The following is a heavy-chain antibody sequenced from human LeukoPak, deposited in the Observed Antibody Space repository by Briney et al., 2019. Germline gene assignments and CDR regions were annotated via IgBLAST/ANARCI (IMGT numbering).Heavy chain of an antibody. CDR1: GGSFSGYY. V-gene: IGHV4-34*01. CDR2: INHSGST. D-gene: IGHD2-2*01. J-gene: IGHJ2*01. CDR3: ARGRLVVVVPAAHKPRYWYFDL. Sequence: SETLSLTCAVYGGSFSGYYWSWIRQPPGKGLEWIGEINHSGSTNYNPSLKSRGTISVDTSKNQFSLKLSSVTAADTAVYYCARGRLVVVVPAAHKPRYWYFDLWGRGTLITVSS.